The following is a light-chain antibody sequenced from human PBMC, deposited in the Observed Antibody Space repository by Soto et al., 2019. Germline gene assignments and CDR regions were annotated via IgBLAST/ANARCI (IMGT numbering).Light chain of an antibody. Sequence: QSVLTQPPSASGTPGQRVTISCSGSSSNIGSNTVNWYQQLPGTAPKLLIYSNNQRPSGVPDRFSGSKSGTSASLAISGLQSEDEADYYCAAWDDSLNGEVVFGGCTQLTVL. CDR3: AAWDDSLNGEVV. CDR2: SNN. J-gene: IGLJ2*01. V-gene: IGLV1-44*01. CDR1: SSNIGSNT.